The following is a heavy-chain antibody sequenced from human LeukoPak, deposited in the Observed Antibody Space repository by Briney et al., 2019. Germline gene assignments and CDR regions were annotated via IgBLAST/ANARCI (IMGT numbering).Heavy chain of an antibody. V-gene: IGHV4-59*08. D-gene: IGHD6-19*01. CDR1: GGSISSYY. J-gene: IGHJ4*02. Sequence: PSETLSLTCTVSGGSISSYYWSWIRQPPGKGLEWIGYIYYSGSTNYNPSLKSRVTISVDTSKNQFSLKLSSVTAADTAVYYCARQYSSGWYNGYYFDYWGQGTLVTVSS. CDR3: ARQYSSGWYNGYYFDY. CDR2: IYYSGST.